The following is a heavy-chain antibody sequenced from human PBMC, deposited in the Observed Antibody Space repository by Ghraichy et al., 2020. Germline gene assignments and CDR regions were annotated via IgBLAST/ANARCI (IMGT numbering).Heavy chain of an antibody. V-gene: IGHV1-69*01. D-gene: IGHD2-15*01. Sequence: LDQQTPGQGLEWMGRFIPKFRSSNSALKFQGRLTIVADESTSTTYMELTSLTFDDTAVYYCARDHCSVGACSLDYWGQGTLVTVSS. J-gene: IGHJ4*02. CDR3: ARDHCSVGACSLDY. CDR2: FIPKFRSS.